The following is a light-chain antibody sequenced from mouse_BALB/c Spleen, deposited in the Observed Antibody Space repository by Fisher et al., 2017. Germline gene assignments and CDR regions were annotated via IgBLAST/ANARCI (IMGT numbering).Light chain of an antibody. J-gene: IGKJ4*01. V-gene: IGKV4-80*01. CDR1: SSVSY. CDR3: HQWSST. CDR2: STS. Sequence: IVLTQSPAIMSASLGEEITLTCSASSSVSYMHWYQQKSGTSPKLLIYSTSNLASGVPSRFSGSGSGTFYSLTISSVEAEDAADYYCHQWSSTFGSGTKLEIK.